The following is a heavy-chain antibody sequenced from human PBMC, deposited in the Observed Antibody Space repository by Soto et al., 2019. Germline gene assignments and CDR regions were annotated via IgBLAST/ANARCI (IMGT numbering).Heavy chain of an antibody. V-gene: IGHV4-59*01. Sequence: PSETLSLTCTVSGGSISSYYWSWIRQPPGKGLEWIGYIYYSGSTNYNPSLKSRVTISVDTSKNQFSLKLSSVTAADTAVYYCARDSGYSGYVYDYWGQGTLVTVSS. D-gene: IGHD5-12*01. CDR3: ARDSGYSGYVYDY. CDR2: IYYSGST. CDR1: GGSISSYY. J-gene: IGHJ4*02.